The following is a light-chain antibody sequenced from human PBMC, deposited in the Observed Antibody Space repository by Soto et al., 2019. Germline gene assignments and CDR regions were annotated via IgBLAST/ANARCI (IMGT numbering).Light chain of an antibody. CDR3: QQYYSYPLT. CDR1: QGISSY. Sequence: AIRMTQSPSSFSASTGDRVTMTCRASQGISSYLAWYQQKPGKAPKLLIYAASTLQSGVPSRFSGSGSGTDFTLTITCLQSEDFATYYCQQYYSYPLTFGGGTKVDSK. V-gene: IGKV1-8*01. J-gene: IGKJ4*01. CDR2: AAS.